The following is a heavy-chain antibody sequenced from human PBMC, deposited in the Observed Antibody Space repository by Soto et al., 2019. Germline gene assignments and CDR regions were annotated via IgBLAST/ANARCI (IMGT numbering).Heavy chain of an antibody. CDR3: AKVAGGLGYFDL. CDR1: GFIFSDYA. D-gene: IGHD3-16*01. V-gene: IGHV3-23*01. CDR2: ISASGGNI. J-gene: IGHJ2*01. Sequence: WGSLRLSCVASGFIFSDYAMTWARQAPGKGLEWVATISASGGNIEYTDSLKGRFTISRDNSKNTLYLQLNGLTADDTAVHYCAKVAGGLGYFDLWGRGTLVTVSS.